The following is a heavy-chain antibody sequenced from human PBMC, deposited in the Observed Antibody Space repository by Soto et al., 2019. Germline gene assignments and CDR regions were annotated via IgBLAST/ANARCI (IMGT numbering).Heavy chain of an antibody. D-gene: IGHD3-10*01. CDR3: ARDGGFGELFPYYYGMDV. CDR2: IYYSGST. V-gene: IGHV4-59*01. J-gene: IGHJ6*02. CDR1: GGSISSYY. Sequence: QVQLQESGPGLVKPSETLSLTCTVSGGSISSYYWSWIRQPPGKGLEWIGYIYYSGSTNYNPSLKIRVTISVDTSKNQFSLKLSSVTAADTAVYYCARDGGFGELFPYYYGMDVWGQGTTVTVSS.